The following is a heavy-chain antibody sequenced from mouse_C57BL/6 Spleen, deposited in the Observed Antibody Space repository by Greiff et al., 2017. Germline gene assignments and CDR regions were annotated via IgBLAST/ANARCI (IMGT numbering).Heavy chain of an antibody. CDR2: INPSTGGT. CDR1: GYSFTGYY. D-gene: IGHD2-5*01. CDR3: ARNHYSKGFDY. J-gene: IGHJ2*01. Sequence: VHVKQSGPELVKPGASVKISCKASGYSFTGYYMNWVKQSPEKSLEWIGEINPSTGGTTYNQKFKSKATLTVDKSTSKAYMQLKILTSEDSAVYYCARNHYSKGFDYWGQGTTLTVSS. V-gene: IGHV1-42*01.